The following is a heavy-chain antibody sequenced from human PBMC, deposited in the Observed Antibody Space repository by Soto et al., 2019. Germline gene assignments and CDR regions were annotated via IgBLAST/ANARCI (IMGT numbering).Heavy chain of an antibody. V-gene: IGHV4-59*08. J-gene: IGHJ6*03. Sequence: SETLSLTCTVSGDSISSYYWSWIRQPPGNRLEWIGYIDDSGSTDYNASLKSRVTISVDTSRNQFSLKLTSVTAADTAVYYCARLLTRSWYMDVWDKGTTVTVSS. D-gene: IGHD6-6*01. CDR1: GDSISSYY. CDR2: IDDSGST. CDR3: ARLLTRSWYMDV.